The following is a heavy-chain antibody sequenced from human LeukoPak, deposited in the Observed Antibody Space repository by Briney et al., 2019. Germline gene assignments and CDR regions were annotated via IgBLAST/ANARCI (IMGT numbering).Heavy chain of an antibody. V-gene: IGHV1-69*06. J-gene: IGHJ4*02. CDR2: IIPIFGTA. CDR1: EGTCSSYA. D-gene: IGHD6-19*01. Sequence: SVKVSCKASEGTCSSYAISWVRQAPGQGLEWMGGIIPIFGTANYAQKFQGRVTITADKSTSTAYMELSSLRSEDTAVYYCVSSRVRFFDRIAVAVGFDYWGQGTLVTVSS. CDR3: VSSRVRFFDRIAVAVGFDY.